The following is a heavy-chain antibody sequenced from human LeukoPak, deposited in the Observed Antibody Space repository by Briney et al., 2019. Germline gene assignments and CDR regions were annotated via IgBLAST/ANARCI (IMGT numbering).Heavy chain of an antibody. CDR1: GYTFTSYG. D-gene: IGHD5-18*01. CDR3: ASWNTAMGNAFDI. V-gene: IGHV1-18*04. CDR2: TSAYNGNT. Sequence: GASVKVSCKASGYTFTSYGISWVRQAPGQGLEWMGWTSAYNGNTNYAQKLQGRVTMTTDTSTSTAYMELRSLRSDDTAVYYCASWNTAMGNAFDIWGQGTMVTVSS. J-gene: IGHJ3*02.